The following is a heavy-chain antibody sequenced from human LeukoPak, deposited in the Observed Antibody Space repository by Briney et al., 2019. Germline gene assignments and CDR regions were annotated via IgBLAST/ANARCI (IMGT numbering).Heavy chain of an antibody. Sequence: GGSLRLSCAASEFTFSTYGMHWVRQAPGKGLEWVAVISYEGSDKSYAGSVKGRFTVSRDNAKNSLYLQMNSLRAEDTAVYYCARDRYSSSWYDYWGQGTLVTVSS. CDR3: ARDRYSSSWYDY. V-gene: IGHV3-30*03. CDR2: ISYEGSDK. J-gene: IGHJ4*02. D-gene: IGHD6-13*01. CDR1: EFTFSTYG.